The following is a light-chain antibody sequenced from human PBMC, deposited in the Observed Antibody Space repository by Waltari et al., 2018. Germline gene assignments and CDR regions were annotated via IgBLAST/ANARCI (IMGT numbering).Light chain of an antibody. J-gene: IGKJ3*01. V-gene: IGKV1-39*01. CDR2: AAS. CDR1: QSISTS. Sequence: DIQMTQSPSSLSASVGDRVTLTCRPSQSISTSLNWYQQKPGKAPKLLIYAASILASGVPSRFRGSGSGTDFTLTINSLQPEDFATYSCQQSYSTPRTFGPGTKVDFK. CDR3: QQSYSTPRT.